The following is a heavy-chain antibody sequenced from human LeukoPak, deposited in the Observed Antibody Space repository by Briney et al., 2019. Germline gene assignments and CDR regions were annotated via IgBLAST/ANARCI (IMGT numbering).Heavy chain of an antibody. J-gene: IGHJ4*02. V-gene: IGHV3-13*01. CDR1: GFTFSSYD. CDR2: IGTAGDT. CDR3: ARLAPGDSSYDY. D-gene: IGHD3-22*01. Sequence: QTGGSLRLSCAASGFTFSSYDMHWVRQATGKGLEWVSAIGTAGDTYYPGSVKGRFTISRENAKNSLYLQMNSLRAEDTAVYYCARLAPGDSSYDYWGQGTLVTVSS.